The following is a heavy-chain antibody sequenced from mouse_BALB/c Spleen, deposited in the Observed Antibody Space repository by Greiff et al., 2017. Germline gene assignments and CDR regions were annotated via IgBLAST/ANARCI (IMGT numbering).Heavy chain of an antibody. CDR2: IRLKSNNYAT. Sequence: EVQRVESGGGLVQPGGSMKLSCVASGFTFSNYWMNWVRQSPEKGLEWVAEIRLKSNNYATHYAESVKGRFTISRDDSKSSVYLQMNNLRAEDTGIYYCTREGDGFAYWGQGTLVTVSA. CDR1: GFTFSNYW. CDR3: TREGDGFAY. D-gene: IGHD3-3*01. V-gene: IGHV6-6*02. J-gene: IGHJ3*01.